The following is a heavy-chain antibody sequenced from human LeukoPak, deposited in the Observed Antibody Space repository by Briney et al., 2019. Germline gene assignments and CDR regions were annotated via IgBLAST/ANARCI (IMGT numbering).Heavy chain of an antibody. J-gene: IGHJ6*02. CDR3: ARALRKYYDILTAPYGMDV. V-gene: IGHV1-69*04. CDR2: IIPILGIA. Sequence: SVKVSCKASGGTFSSYAISWVRQASGHGLEWMGRIIPILGIANYAQKFQGRVTITADKSTSTAYMELSSLRSEDTAVYYCARALRKYYDILTAPYGMDVWGQGTTVTVSS. D-gene: IGHD3-9*01. CDR1: GGTFSSYA.